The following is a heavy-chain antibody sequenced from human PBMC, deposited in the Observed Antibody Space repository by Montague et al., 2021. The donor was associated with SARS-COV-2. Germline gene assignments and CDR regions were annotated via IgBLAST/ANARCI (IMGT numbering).Heavy chain of an antibody. J-gene: IGHJ4*02. Sequence: SETLSLTCTLSGGSVISDTYFWSWIRQPPGKGLEWIAYIYDSDTTNNXPSFGSRVSMSSDRSKNQFSLKLTSVTPADTAVYYCARAANILSGFYNHPFEYWGQGILVTVTS. CDR2: IYDSDTT. CDR1: GGSVISDTYF. CDR3: ARAANILSGFYNHPFEY. V-gene: IGHV4-61*01. D-gene: IGHD3-9*01.